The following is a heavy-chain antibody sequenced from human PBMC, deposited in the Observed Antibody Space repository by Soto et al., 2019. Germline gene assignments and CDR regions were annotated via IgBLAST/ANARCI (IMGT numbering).Heavy chain of an antibody. Sequence: SETLSLTCTVSGGSISSVGYYWSWIRQHPGKGLEWIGYIYYSGSTYYNPSLKSRVTISVDTSKNQFSLKLSSVTAADTAVYYCAREGMLLGVYFDYWGQGPLVTVSS. V-gene: IGHV4-31*03. CDR3: AREGMLLGVYFDY. J-gene: IGHJ4*02. CDR2: IYYSGST. CDR1: GGSISSVGYY. D-gene: IGHD2-8*01.